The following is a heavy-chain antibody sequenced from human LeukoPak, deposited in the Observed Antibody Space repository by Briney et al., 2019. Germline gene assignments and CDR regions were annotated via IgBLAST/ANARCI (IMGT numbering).Heavy chain of an antibody. D-gene: IGHD3-22*01. Sequence: PSETLSLTCAVYGGSFSGYYWSWIRQPPGKGLEWIGEINHSGSTNYNPSLKSRVTISVDTSKNQFSLKLSSVTAADTAVYYCARGRYDSSGYYLSYYYYYMDVWGKGTTVTVSS. CDR3: ARGRYDSSGYYLSYYYYYMDV. V-gene: IGHV4-34*01. CDR1: GGSFSGYY. CDR2: INHSGST. J-gene: IGHJ6*03.